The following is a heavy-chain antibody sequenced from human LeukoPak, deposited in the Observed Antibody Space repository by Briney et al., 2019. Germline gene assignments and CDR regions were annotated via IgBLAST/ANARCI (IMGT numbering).Heavy chain of an antibody. V-gene: IGHV3-23*01. Sequence: PGGSLRLSCAASGFTFSDYYMNWIRQAPGKGLEWVSAISGRDGSTYYADSVKGRFTISRDNSKNTLYLQMNSLRAEDTAVYYCAKIRPPAYDIWGQGTMVTVSS. CDR2: ISGRDGST. CDR1: GFTFSDYY. CDR3: AKIRPPAYDI. D-gene: IGHD3-3*02. J-gene: IGHJ3*02.